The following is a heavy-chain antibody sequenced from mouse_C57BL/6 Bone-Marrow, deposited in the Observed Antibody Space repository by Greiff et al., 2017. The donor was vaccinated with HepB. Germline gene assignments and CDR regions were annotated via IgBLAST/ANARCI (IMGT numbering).Heavy chain of an antibody. CDR1: GYTFTSYG. J-gene: IGHJ4*01. V-gene: IGHV1-81*01. Sequence: VKLVASGAELARPGASVKLSCKASGYTFTSYGICWVKQRTGQGLEWFGGIYPRSGNTYYNEKFKGKATLTADKSSSTAYMELRSLTSEDSAVYFCARGASNYCAMDYWGQGTSVTVSS. D-gene: IGHD2-5*01. CDR2: IYPRSGNT. CDR3: ARGASNYCAMDY.